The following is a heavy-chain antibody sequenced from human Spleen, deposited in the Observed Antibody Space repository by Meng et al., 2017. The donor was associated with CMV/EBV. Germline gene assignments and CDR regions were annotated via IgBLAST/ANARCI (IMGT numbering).Heavy chain of an antibody. V-gene: IGHV1-2*02. Sequence: ASVKVSCKASGYTFTDYYMHWVRQAPGQGLEWMGWINPNSGGTNYAQKFQGRVTMTRDTSISTVYMELSRLRSDDTAVYYCARDADYGGSWFDPWGQGTLVTVSS. CDR2: INPNSGGT. CDR1: GYTFTDYY. D-gene: IGHD4-17*01. CDR3: ARDADYGGSWFDP. J-gene: IGHJ5*02.